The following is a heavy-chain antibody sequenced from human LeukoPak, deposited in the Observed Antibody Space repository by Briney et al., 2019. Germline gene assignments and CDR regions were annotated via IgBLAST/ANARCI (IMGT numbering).Heavy chain of an antibody. V-gene: IGHV4-31*03. D-gene: IGHD6-13*01. CDR1: GGSISSGGYY. CDR3: ARKSGIAATREFQH. J-gene: IGHJ1*01. CDR2: IYYSGNT. Sequence: SQTLSLTCTVSGGSISSGGYYWSWIRQHPGKGLEWIGYIYYSGNTYYNPSLMSRVTISIDKSKNQFSLKLSSVTAADTAVYYCARKSGIAATREFQHWGQGTLVTVSS.